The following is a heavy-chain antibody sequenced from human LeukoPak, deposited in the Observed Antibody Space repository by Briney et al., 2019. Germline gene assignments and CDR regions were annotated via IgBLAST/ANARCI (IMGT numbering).Heavy chain of an antibody. CDR3: ARASHLGELSLGY. J-gene: IGHJ4*02. Sequence: SQTLSLTCTVSGGSITSGGHYWSWIRQLPGRGLEWTGYISYSGTTYYNPSLKSRVTISLGTSKSQFSLQLSSVTAADTAVYYCARASHLGELSLGYWGQGTLVTVSS. CDR2: ISYSGTT. CDR1: GGSITSGGHY. D-gene: IGHD3-16*02. V-gene: IGHV4-31*03.